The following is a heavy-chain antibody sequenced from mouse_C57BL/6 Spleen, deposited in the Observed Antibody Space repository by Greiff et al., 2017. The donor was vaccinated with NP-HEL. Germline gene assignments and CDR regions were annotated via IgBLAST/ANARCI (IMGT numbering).Heavy chain of an antibody. CDR2: IDPSDSET. Sequence: QLQQPGAELVRPGSSVKLSCKASGYTFTSYWMHWVKQRPIQGLEWIGNIDPSDSETHYNQKFKDKATLTVDKSSSTAYMQLSSLTSEDSAVYYCARLDDYWYFDVWGTGTTVTVSS. CDR3: ARLDDYWYFDV. V-gene: IGHV1-52*01. D-gene: IGHD2-3*01. CDR1: GYTFTSYW. J-gene: IGHJ1*03.